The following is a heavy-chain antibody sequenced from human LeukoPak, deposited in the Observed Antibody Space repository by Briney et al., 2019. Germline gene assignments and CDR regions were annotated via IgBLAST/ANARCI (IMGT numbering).Heavy chain of an antibody. CDR1: GFTFSNAW. Sequence: GGSLRLSCAASGFTFSNAWMSWVRQAPGKGLEWVGRIKSKTDGGTTDYAAPVKGRFTISRDDSKNTLYLQMNSLRAEDTAMYYCARDQTPMDSGSYGFDYWGQGTLVTVSS. V-gene: IGHV3-15*01. CDR3: ARDQTPMDSGSYGFDY. J-gene: IGHJ4*02. D-gene: IGHD1-26*01. CDR2: IKSKTDGGTT.